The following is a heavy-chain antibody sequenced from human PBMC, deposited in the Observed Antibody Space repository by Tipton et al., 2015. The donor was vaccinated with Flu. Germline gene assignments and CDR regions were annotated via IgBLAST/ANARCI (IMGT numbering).Heavy chain of an antibody. V-gene: IGHV1-18*01. CDR3: ARDEIQGTVTTNRDYYVMDV. J-gene: IGHJ6*02. D-gene: IGHD4-11*01. CDR2: ISAYTGNT. Sequence: QLVQSGAQVKKPGASVKVSCKASGYTFTTYGISWLRQAPGQGLEWMGWISAYTGNTNHAQKFRDRVIMTTDTSTSTAYMELRSLRSDDTAVYYCARDEIQGTVTTNRDYYVMDVWGQGTTVTVSS. CDR1: GYTFTTYG.